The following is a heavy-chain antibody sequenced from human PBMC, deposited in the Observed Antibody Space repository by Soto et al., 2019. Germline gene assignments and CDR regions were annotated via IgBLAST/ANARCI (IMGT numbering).Heavy chain of an antibody. Sequence: ASVKFSCQASGGTFSSYAISWVRQAPGQGLEWMGRIIPIVGTANYAQKFQGRVTITAXXXXSXXXMXLXXLRXEATAVYYCARGGIAARLQGYAIWGQGTMDPVSS. CDR3: ARGGIAARLQGYAI. J-gene: IGHJ3*02. CDR2: IIPIVGTA. CDR1: GGTFSSYA. V-gene: IGHV1-69*11. D-gene: IGHD6-6*01.